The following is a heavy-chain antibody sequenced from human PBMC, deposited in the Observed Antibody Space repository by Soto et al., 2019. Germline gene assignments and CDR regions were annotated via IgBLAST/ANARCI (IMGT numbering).Heavy chain of an antibody. CDR1: GFTVSTDW. V-gene: IGHV3-66*01. J-gene: IGHJ6*02. CDR3: VRENYYYGMDV. CDR2: IKSGGNT. Sequence: PGGSLRLSCAASGFTVSTDWMYWVRQAPGKGLEWVSLIKSGGNTNSADSVEGRFTISRDNSKNTVYLQMNSLRGEDTAVYYCVRENYYYGMDVWGQGTTVTVSS.